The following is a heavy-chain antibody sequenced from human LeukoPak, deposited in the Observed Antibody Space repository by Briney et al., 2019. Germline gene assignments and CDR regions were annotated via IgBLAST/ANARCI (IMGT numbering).Heavy chain of an antibody. J-gene: IGHJ5*02. D-gene: IGHD1-1*01. V-gene: IGHV5-51*01. CDR3: ARRLSYNWWFEP. CDR1: GYTFTNYW. CDR2: INPGDSDA. Sequence: GESLKISCKGSGYTFTNYWIGWVRQMPGKGLEWMGIINPGDSDATYSPSFQGQVIISVDKSINTAYLQWSSLKASDTAIYYCARRLSYNWWFEPWGQGTLVTVSS.